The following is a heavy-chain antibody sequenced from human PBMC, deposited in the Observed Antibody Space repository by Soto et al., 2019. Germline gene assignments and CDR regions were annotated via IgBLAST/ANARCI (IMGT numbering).Heavy chain of an antibody. CDR2: IYYSGST. J-gene: IGHJ4*02. CDR3: ARRYGGNFDF. V-gene: IGHV4-59*01. D-gene: IGHD1-26*01. CDR1: DGVISGYC. Sequence: SGSVCQTGTVSDGVISGYCWSWIRQPPGKGLEWIGYIYYSGSTNYNPSLKSRVTISVDTSKNQFSLKLSSVTAADTAVYYCARRYGGNFDFWGQGTLVTVSS.